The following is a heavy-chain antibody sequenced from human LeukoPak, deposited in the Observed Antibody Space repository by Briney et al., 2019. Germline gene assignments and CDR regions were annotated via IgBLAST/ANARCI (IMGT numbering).Heavy chain of an antibody. Sequence: GGSLRLSCAATGFTFKDYGMHWVRQPPGKGLEWVSGINWSGGGTDYADSVKGRFTISRDNAKNSLYLQMTSLRPEDTALYYCAKHLRATNTYIFFGLDVWGQGTTVTVSS. J-gene: IGHJ6*02. D-gene: IGHD1-26*01. V-gene: IGHV3-9*01. CDR2: INWSGGGT. CDR1: GFTFKDYG. CDR3: AKHLRATNTYIFFGLDV.